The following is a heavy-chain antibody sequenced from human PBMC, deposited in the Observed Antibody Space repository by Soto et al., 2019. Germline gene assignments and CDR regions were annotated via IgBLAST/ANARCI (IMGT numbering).Heavy chain of an antibody. D-gene: IGHD6-25*01. CDR1: GGSISSGGYS. J-gene: IGHJ5*02. V-gene: IGHV4-30-2*01. CDR3: ARVWRSQQRLPCWFDP. CDR2: IYHSGST. Sequence: QLQLQESGSGLVKPSQTLSLTFAVYGGSISSGGYSWSWIRQPPGKGLEWIGYIYHSGSTYYNPSLLSRVTIAVDMSKNQFSLNLSSVTAADTAVYYCARVWRSQQRLPCWFDPSGQGTLGTV.